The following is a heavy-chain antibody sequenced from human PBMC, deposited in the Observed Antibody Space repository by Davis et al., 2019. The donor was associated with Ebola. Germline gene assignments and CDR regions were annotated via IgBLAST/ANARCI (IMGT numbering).Heavy chain of an antibody. V-gene: IGHV3-30*02. Sequence: AGSLTLSCTASGFTFSSYGMHWVRQAPGKGLEWVAVIWYDGSNKYYADSVKGRFTFSRDNSKNTLYLQMNSLRIEDTAVYYCAKDKDGYGYHFDYWGQGTLVTVSS. CDR1: GFTFSSYG. J-gene: IGHJ4*02. CDR2: IWYDGSNK. D-gene: IGHD5-18*01. CDR3: AKDKDGYGYHFDY.